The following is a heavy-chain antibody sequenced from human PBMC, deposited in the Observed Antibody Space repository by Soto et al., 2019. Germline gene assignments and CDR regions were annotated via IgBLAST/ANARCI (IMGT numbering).Heavy chain of an antibody. J-gene: IGHJ4*02. Sequence: GGSLRLSCAASGFTFSDYDMSWIRQVPGKGLEWVSYISSSGSTIYYADSVKGRFTISRDNAKNSLYLQMNSLRAEDTAVYYCARGIWEMATIRPENYWGQGTPVTVSS. CDR3: ARGIWEMATIRPENY. CDR2: ISSSGSTI. CDR1: GFTFSDYD. V-gene: IGHV3-11*01. D-gene: IGHD5-12*01.